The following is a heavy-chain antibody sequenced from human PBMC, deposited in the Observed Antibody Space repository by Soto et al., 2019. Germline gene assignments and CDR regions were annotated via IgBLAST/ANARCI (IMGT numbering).Heavy chain of an antibody. D-gene: IGHD3-16*01. Sequence: LRLSCAASGFPFSNYWMHWVRQTPGKGLVWVSRINPAGTITNYADSVEGRFTISRDNADSALFLQMNSLSAEDTAIYYCTSDTFGLRDTWGQGTLVTVSS. CDR3: TSDTFGLRDT. CDR2: INPAGTIT. CDR1: GFPFSNYW. J-gene: IGHJ5*02. V-gene: IGHV3-74*01.